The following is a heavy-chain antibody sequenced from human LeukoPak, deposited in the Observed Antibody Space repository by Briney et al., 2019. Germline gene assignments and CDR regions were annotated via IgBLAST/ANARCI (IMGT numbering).Heavy chain of an antibody. Sequence: GGSLRLSCAASGFIFSNYWMTWVRQAPGKGLEWVANIKPDGNARNYADSVKGRFTISIDSAKKSVYLQMNSLKVEDTAVYYCARASSGNGDYPDAFDIWGQGTMVTVSS. V-gene: IGHV3-7*01. D-gene: IGHD4-17*01. CDR1: GFIFSNYW. CDR3: ARASSGNGDYPDAFDI. CDR2: IKPDGNAR. J-gene: IGHJ3*02.